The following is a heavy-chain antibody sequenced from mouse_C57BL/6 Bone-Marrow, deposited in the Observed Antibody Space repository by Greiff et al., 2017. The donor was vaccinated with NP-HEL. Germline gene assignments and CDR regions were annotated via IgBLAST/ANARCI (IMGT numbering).Heavy chain of an antibody. J-gene: IGHJ3*01. CDR2: IYPSDSET. Sequence: QVQLQQPGAELVRPGSSVKLSCKASGYTFTSYWMDWVKQRPGQGLEWIGNIYPSDSETHYNQKFKDKATLTVDKSSSTAYMQLSSLTSEDSAVYYCARGIYDGYYGAYWGQGTLVTVSA. CDR1: GYTFTSYW. CDR3: ARGIYDGYYGAY. D-gene: IGHD2-3*01. V-gene: IGHV1-61*01.